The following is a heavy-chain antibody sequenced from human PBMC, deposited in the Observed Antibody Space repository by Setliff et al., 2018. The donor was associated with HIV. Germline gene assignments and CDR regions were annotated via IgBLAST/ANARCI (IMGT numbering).Heavy chain of an antibody. V-gene: IGHV1-46*01. CDR1: GYTFTSYP. Sequence: GASVKVSCKASGYTFTSYPMHWVRQAPGQRLEWMGVINTSGGSAGYAEKFRGRVTMTRDTSTNTVYMDLRNLRSEDPAVYYCARNQGDASGWYAGDYWGHGTLVTVSS. D-gene: IGHD6-19*01. CDR2: INTSGGSA. J-gene: IGHJ4*01. CDR3: ARNQGDASGWYAGDY.